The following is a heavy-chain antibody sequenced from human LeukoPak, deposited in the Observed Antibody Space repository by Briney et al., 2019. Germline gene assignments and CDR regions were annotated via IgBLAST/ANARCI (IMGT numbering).Heavy chain of an antibody. CDR3: ARSMVELRLGYMDV. CDR1: GYTFTGYY. Sequence: GGSLRLSCAASGYTFTGYYMHWVRQAPGQGLEWMGWINPNSGGTNYAQKFQGRVTMTRDTSISTAYMELSRLRSDDTAVYYCARSMVELRLGYMDVWGKGTTVTVSS. CDR2: INPNSGGT. V-gene: IGHV1-2*02. J-gene: IGHJ6*03. D-gene: IGHD1-7*01.